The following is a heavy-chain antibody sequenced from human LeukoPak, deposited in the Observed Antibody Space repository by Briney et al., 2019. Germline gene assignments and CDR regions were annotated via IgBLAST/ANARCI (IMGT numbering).Heavy chain of an antibody. D-gene: IGHD3-16*01. CDR3: ARNKRDFGLGFDP. CDR2: MYTSERT. CDR1: GGSISSYY. J-gene: IGHJ5*02. Sequence: PSETLSLTCTVPGGSISSYYWSWLRPPAGKGLGWSGVMYTSERTNYNHSLNRRVPMSVDTSKNQFSLTLSPVTAADTAVYYCARNKRDFGLGFDPWGQGTLVTVSS. V-gene: IGHV4-4*07.